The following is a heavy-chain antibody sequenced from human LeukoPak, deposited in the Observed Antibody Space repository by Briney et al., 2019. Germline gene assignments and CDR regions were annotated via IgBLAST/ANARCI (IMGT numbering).Heavy chain of an antibody. CDR3: ARAYDRSGYQAMGFDY. CDR1: GGSISSYY. V-gene: IGHV4-59*08. CDR2: IYYSGST. D-gene: IGHD3-22*01. J-gene: IGHJ4*02. Sequence: SETLSLTCTVSGGSISSYYWSWIRQPPGKGLEWIGYIYYSGSTNYNPSLKSRVTISVDTSKNQFSLKLSSVAAADTAVYYCARAYDRSGYQAMGFDYWGQGTLVTVSS.